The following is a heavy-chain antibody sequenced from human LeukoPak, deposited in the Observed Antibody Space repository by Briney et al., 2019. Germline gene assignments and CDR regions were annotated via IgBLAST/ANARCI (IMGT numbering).Heavy chain of an antibody. V-gene: IGHV3-23*01. CDR2: NSGIST. CDR1: GFTFSSYA. D-gene: IGHD3-10*01. CDR3: AKVPYSDYGSGRPPFMDV. Sequence: GSLRLSCAASGFTFSSYAMSWVRQAPGKGLEWVSTNSGISTYYADSVKGRFTISRDNSKNTLFLQMNSLGADDTAVFYCAKVPYSDYGSGRPPFMDVWGQGTTVAVSS. J-gene: IGHJ6*02.